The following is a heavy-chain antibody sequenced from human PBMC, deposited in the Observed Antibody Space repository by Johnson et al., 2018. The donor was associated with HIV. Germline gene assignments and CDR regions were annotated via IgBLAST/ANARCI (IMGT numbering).Heavy chain of an antibody. CDR1: GFTVSSNY. Sequence: VQLVESGGGVVQPGGSLRLSCAASGFTVSSNYMSWVRQAPGKGLEWVSVIYSGGSTYYADSVKGRFTISRDNSKNTLYLQMNSLRAEDTAVYYCASGVTPRAPLRIWGQGIMVTVSS. D-gene: IGHD2-21*02. J-gene: IGHJ3*02. CDR3: ASGVTPRAPLRI. V-gene: IGHV3-66*01. CDR2: IYSGGST.